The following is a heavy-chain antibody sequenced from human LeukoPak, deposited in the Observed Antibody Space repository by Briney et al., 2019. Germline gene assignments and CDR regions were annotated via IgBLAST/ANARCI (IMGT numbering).Heavy chain of an antibody. V-gene: IGHV1-69*01. CDR3: ARERSDDYGSGSYNY. D-gene: IGHD3-10*01. CDR2: IIPMFGVA. CDR1: GDTFSTYA. Sequence: GSSVKVSCKASGDTFSTYAITWVRQAPGQGLEWMGGIIPMFGVANYAHNFQGRVTITADESTSTVYMDLSSLRSEDTALYYCARERSDDYGSGSYNYWGQGTLVTVSS. J-gene: IGHJ4*02.